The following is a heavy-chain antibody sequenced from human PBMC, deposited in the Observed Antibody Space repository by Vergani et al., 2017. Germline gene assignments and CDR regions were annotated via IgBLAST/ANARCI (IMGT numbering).Heavy chain of an antibody. Sequence: QVQLQESGPGLVKPSQTLSLTCTVSGGSISSGDYYWSWIRQPPGKGLEWIGYIYYSGSTNYNPSLKSRVTISVDTSKNQFSLKLSSVTAADTAVYYCARDSGSHTANYYYDYYMDVWGKGTTVTVSS. D-gene: IGHD1-26*01. CDR2: IYYSGST. V-gene: IGHV4-61*08. CDR3: ARDSGSHTANYYYDYYMDV. CDR1: GGSISSGDYY. J-gene: IGHJ6*03.